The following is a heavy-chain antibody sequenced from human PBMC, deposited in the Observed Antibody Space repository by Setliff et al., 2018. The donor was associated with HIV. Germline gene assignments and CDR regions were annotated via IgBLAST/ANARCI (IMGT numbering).Heavy chain of an antibody. CDR2: INHSGDT. CDR3: ARLGAEDFSDYDWVDY. J-gene: IGHJ4*02. Sequence: SLTCAVYGGSFSGYYWSWIRQPPGKGLEWIGEINHSGDTNYNPSLKSRVTISVDTSKNQFSLNLNPVTAADTAVYYCARLGAEDFSDYDWVDYWGQGTLVTVSS. V-gene: IGHV4-34*01. CDR1: GGSFSGYY. D-gene: IGHD5-12*01.